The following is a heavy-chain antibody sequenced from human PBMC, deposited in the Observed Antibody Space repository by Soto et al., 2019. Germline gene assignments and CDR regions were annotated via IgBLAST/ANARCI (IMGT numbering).Heavy chain of an antibody. CDR2: IYYSGST. D-gene: IGHD1-26*01. CDR1: GGSISSYY. V-gene: IGHV4-59*01. CDR3: ASDPVQGAFDY. Sequence: PSETLSLTCTVSGGSISSYYWSWIRQPPGKGLEWIGYIYYSGSTNFNPSLKSRVTISVDTSKNQFSLKLSSVTAADTAVYYCASDPVQGAFDYWGQGTLVTVSS. J-gene: IGHJ4*02.